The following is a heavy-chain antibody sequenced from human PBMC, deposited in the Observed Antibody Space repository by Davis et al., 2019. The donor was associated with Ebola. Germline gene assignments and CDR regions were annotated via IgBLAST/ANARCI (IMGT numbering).Heavy chain of an antibody. CDR1: GGTFSSYT. CDR2: INAGNGNT. CDR3: ARDLVVVAAPHNWFDP. Sequence: ASVKVSCKASGGTFSSYTVSWVRRAPGQRLEWMGWINAGNGNTKYSQKFQGRVTITRDTSASTAYMELSSLRSEDTAVYYCARDLVVVAAPHNWFDPWGQGTLVTVSS. J-gene: IGHJ5*02. D-gene: IGHD2-15*01. V-gene: IGHV1-3*01.